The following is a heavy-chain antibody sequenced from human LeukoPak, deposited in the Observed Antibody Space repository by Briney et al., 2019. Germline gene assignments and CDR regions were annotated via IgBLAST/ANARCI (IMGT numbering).Heavy chain of an antibody. CDR3: ARKWCSSTSCFDY. V-gene: IGHV1-46*01. J-gene: IGHJ4*02. D-gene: IGHD2-2*01. CDR1: GYTFTRYY. Sequence: GSVKVSCKASGYTFTRYYMHWVGQAGGQGVEGMGIINPSGGSTRKVQKFQGRVTMTRDTSTSTVYMELSSLRSEDTAVYYCARKWCSSTSCFDYWGQGTLVTVSS. CDR2: INPSGGST.